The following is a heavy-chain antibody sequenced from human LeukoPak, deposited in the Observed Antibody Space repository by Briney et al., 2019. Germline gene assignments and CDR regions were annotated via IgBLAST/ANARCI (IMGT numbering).Heavy chain of an antibody. J-gene: IGHJ4*02. CDR3: ARAIAEAGTDS. Sequence: GSLRLSCAVSGFPVSGDYMSWVRQAPGKGPEWVSVMYSGGATYYADSVKGRFTISRDNAKKTLYLQMNTLRAEDTAMYYCARAIAEAGTDSWGQGTLVTVSS. CDR1: GFPVSGDY. D-gene: IGHD6-19*01. CDR2: MYSGGAT. V-gene: IGHV3-53*01.